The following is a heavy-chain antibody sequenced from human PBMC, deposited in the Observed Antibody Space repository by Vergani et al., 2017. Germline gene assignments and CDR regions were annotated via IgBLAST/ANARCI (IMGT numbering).Heavy chain of an antibody. V-gene: IGHV3-48*01. Sequence: EVQLVESGGGLVQPGGSLRLSCAASGFTFSSYSMNWVRQAPGKGLEWVSYISSSSSTIYYADSVKGRFTISRDNAKNSLYLQMNSLRAEDTAVYYCAREYYDFWSGYFGDFRDYMDVWGKGTTVTVSS. CDR3: AREYYDFWSGYFGDFRDYMDV. CDR2: ISSSSSTI. J-gene: IGHJ6*03. D-gene: IGHD3-3*01. CDR1: GFTFSSYS.